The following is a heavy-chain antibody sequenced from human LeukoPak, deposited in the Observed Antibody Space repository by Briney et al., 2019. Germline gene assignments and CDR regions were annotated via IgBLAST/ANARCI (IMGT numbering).Heavy chain of an antibody. V-gene: IGHV3-13*04. CDR1: GFTFSRYD. D-gene: IGHD3-16*01. CDR2: IGTVGDT. CDR3: VRGGEIGFDS. Sequence: GGSLRLSCAASGFTFSRYDMHWVRQATGKGLEWISSIGTVGDTYYIGSVKGRFTISRENAMNSLYLQMNSLGAGDMAVYYCVRGGEIGFDSWGQGTLVTVSS. J-gene: IGHJ5*01.